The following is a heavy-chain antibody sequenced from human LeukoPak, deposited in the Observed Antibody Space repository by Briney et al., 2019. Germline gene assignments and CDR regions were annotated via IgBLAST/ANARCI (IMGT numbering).Heavy chain of an antibody. CDR2: INPSGGST. Sequence: ASVKVSCKASGYTFTSYYMHWVRQAPGQGLEWMGIINPSGGSTSYAQKFQGRVTMTRDTSTSTVYMELSSLRSEDTAVYYCARDRGRFLEWVLPTGFDYWGQGTLVTVSS. J-gene: IGHJ4*02. CDR1: GYTFTSYY. D-gene: IGHD3-3*01. V-gene: IGHV1-46*01. CDR3: ARDRGRFLEWVLPTGFDY.